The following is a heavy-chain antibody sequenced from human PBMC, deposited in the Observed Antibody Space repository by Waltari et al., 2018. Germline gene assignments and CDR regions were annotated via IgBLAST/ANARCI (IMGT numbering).Heavy chain of an antibody. CDR3: AKYSGGYYLYYFDY. Sequence: EVQLLESGGGLVQPGGSLRLSCAASGFTFSRYAMSWVRQAPGKGLEWVSAIRGSGGRTYYADSVKGRFTISRDNSKNTLYLQMNSLRAEDTAVYYCAKYSGGYYLYYFDYWGQGTLVTVSS. J-gene: IGHJ4*02. CDR1: GFTFSRYA. D-gene: IGHD3-22*01. CDR2: IRGSGGRT. V-gene: IGHV3-23*01.